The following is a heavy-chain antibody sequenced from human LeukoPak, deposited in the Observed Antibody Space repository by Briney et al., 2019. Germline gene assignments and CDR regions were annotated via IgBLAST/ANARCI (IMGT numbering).Heavy chain of an antibody. CDR2: ISAYNGNT. D-gene: IGHD1-20*01. Sequence: ASVKVSCKASGYTFTSYGISWVRQAPGQGLEWMGWISAYNGNTNYAQKLQDRVTMTTDTSTSTAYMELRSLRSDDTAVYYCARVPGGIIAAADNPYNWNDQLDYWGQGTLVTVSS. J-gene: IGHJ4*02. CDR3: ARVPGGIIAAADNPYNWNDQLDY. V-gene: IGHV1-18*01. CDR1: GYTFTSYG.